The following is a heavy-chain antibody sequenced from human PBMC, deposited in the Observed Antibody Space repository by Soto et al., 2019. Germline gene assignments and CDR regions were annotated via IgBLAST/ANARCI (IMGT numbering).Heavy chain of an antibody. Sequence: EVQLLESGGGLVQPGGSLRLSCAASGFTFNTYAMSWVRQAPGKGLEWVSSISGSGGSTYYGDSVKGRFTISRDNSKNSLYLQMNSLRVEDTGIYYCANGGIVVVPAAQAYWFGPWGQGTLVTVSS. CDR1: GFTFNTYA. J-gene: IGHJ5*02. V-gene: IGHV3-23*01. D-gene: IGHD2-2*01. CDR3: ANGGIVVVPAAQAYWFGP. CDR2: ISGSGGST.